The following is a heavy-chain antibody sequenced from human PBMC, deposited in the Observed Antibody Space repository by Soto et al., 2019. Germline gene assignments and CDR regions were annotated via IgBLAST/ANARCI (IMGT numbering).Heavy chain of an antibody. CDR2: IYHSGST. D-gene: IGHD2-2*01. J-gene: IGHJ5*02. Sequence: QLQLQESGSGPVKPSQTLSLTCAVSGGSISSGGYSWSWIRQPPGKGLEWIGYIYHSGSTYYNPSLNSRVTISVDRSKNQFSLKLSSVTAADTAVYYCARVPDRWGQGTLVTVSS. CDR3: ARVPDR. CDR1: GGSISSGGYS. V-gene: IGHV4-30-2*01.